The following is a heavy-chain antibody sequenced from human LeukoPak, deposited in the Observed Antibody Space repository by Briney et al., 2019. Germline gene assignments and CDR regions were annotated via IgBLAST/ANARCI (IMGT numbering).Heavy chain of an antibody. CDR3: ARGDYDSRGHPTPNAFDI. J-gene: IGHJ3*02. V-gene: IGHV3-21*01. Sequence: KSGGSLRLSCAASGFTFSSYSMNWVRQAPGKGLEWVSSISSSSSYIYYADSVKGRFTISRDNAKNSPYLQMNSLRAEDTAVYYCARGDYDSRGHPTPNAFDIWGQGTMVTVSS. CDR2: ISSSSSYI. CDR1: GFTFSSYS. D-gene: IGHD3-22*01.